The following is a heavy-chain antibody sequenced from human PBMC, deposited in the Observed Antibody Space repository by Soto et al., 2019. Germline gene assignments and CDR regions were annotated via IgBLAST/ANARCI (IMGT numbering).Heavy chain of an antibody. Sequence: ASVKVSCKASGYTFTSYAMHWVRQAPGQRLEWMGWINAGNGNTKYSQKFQGRVTITRDTSASTAYMELSSLRSEDTAVYYCATTAPTGKFSSSWSNYYYYGMDVWGQGTTVTVSS. CDR1: GYTFTSYA. CDR2: INAGNGNT. J-gene: IGHJ6*02. CDR3: ATTAPTGKFSSSWSNYYYYGMDV. V-gene: IGHV1-3*01. D-gene: IGHD6-13*01.